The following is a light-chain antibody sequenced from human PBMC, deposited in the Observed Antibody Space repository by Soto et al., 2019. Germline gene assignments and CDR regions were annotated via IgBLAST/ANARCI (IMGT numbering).Light chain of an antibody. J-gene: IGLJ2*01. Sequence: QSVLTQPPSASGTPGQRVTISCSGSSSNIGNNYVYWYQHLPGTAPKLIIYSNNQRPSGVPDRFSASKSGASASLAISGLRSEDEADYYCAAWDDSLNMVFGGGTKVTVL. CDR3: AAWDDSLNMV. CDR1: SSNIGNNY. CDR2: SNN. V-gene: IGLV1-47*02.